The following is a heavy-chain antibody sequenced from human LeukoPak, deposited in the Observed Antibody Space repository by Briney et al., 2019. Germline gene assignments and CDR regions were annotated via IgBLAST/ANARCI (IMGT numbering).Heavy chain of an antibody. D-gene: IGHD6-19*01. J-gene: IGHJ4*02. CDR3: ARGGYSSGWYVGRYYFDY. Sequence: SGTLSLTCAVSGGSISSSNWWSWVRQPPGKGLEWIGEINHSGSTNYNPSLKSRVTISVDTSKNQFSLKLSSVTAADTAVYYCARGGYSSGWYVGRYYFDYWGQGTLVTVSS. CDR1: GGSISSSNW. CDR2: INHSGST. V-gene: IGHV4-4*02.